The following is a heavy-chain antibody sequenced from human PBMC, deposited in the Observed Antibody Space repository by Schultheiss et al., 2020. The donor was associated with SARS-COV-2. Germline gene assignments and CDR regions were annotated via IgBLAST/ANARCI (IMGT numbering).Heavy chain of an antibody. V-gene: IGHV4-34*01. D-gene: IGHD1-26*01. CDR1: GGSFSGYY. CDR3: ATLPLVGTSAYYFDF. Sequence: SETLSLTCAVYGGSFSGYYWSWIRQPPGKGLEWIGEINHSGSTNYNPSLKNRVTISIDTSKSQFSLKLSSVTAADTAVYYCATLPLVGTSAYYFDFWGQGTLVTVSS. J-gene: IGHJ4*02. CDR2: INHSGST.